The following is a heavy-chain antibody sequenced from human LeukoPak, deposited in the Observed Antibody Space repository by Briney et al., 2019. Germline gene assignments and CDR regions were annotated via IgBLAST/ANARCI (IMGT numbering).Heavy chain of an antibody. CDR2: ISTSSNTI. CDR3: ARGPPLFHR. Sequence: GGSLRLSCVASGFTLSSYTMNWVRQAPGKGLEWSSYISTSSNTIYYADSVKGRFTTSRDNAKNSLYLQMNSLRAEDTAMYFCARGPPLFHRWGQGTLVTVSS. J-gene: IGHJ5*02. CDR1: GFTLSSYT. V-gene: IGHV3-48*01.